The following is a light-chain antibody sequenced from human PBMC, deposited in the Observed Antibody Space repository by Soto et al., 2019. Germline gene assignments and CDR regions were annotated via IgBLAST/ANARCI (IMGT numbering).Light chain of an antibody. V-gene: IGLV2-8*01. J-gene: IGLJ1*01. CDR1: SSDVGGYNY. CDR2: EVS. CDR3: SSYAGSKYV. Sequence: SVLTQPPSPSGSPGQSVTISCTGTSSDVGGYNYVSWYQQHPGKAPKLMIYEVSKRPSGVPDRFSGSKSGNTASLTVSGLQAEDEADYYCSSYAGSKYVFGTGTKVTVL.